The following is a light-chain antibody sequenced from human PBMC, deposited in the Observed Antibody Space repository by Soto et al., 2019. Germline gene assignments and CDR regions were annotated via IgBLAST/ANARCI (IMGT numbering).Light chain of an antibody. Sequence: DIQMTQSPSSLSASVGDRVTITCRASQVIRNDLGWYQQKPRKAPKRLIYAASSLQSGVPSRFSGSGSGTEFTLTISSLQPEDFATYYCLQHYSYSWTFGQGTKVEIK. J-gene: IGKJ1*01. CDR3: LQHYSYSWT. CDR1: QVIRND. V-gene: IGKV1-17*01. CDR2: AAS.